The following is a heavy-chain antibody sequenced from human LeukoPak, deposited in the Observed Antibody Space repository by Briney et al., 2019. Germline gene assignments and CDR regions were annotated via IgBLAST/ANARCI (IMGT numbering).Heavy chain of an antibody. V-gene: IGHV4-4*02. D-gene: IGHD6-13*01. CDR2: IYHSGST. Sequence: SETLSLTCAVSGDSISSNNWWSWVRQPPGKGLEWIGEIYHSGSTNYNPSLKSRVTISVDKSKNQFSLILNSVTAADTAVYYCARGVPAAGSIRFDPWSQGTLVTVSS. CDR1: GDSISSNNW. CDR3: ARGVPAAGSIRFDP. J-gene: IGHJ5*02.